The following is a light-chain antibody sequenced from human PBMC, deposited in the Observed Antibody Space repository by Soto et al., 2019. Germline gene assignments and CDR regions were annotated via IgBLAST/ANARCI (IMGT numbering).Light chain of an antibody. V-gene: IGLV2-14*03. CDR1: SNDVGGYNF. CDR2: DVS. Sequence: QSALTQPASVSGSPGQSITISCTGTSNDVGGYNFVSWYQHHPDKAPKLMIYDVSNRPSGVSNRFSGSKSGNTASLTISGLQAEDEADYYCSSYTSSSTLVIFGGGTKLTVL. J-gene: IGLJ2*01. CDR3: SSYTSSSTLVI.